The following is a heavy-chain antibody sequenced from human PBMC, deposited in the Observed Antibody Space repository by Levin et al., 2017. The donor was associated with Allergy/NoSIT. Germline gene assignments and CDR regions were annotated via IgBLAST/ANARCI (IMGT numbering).Heavy chain of an antibody. V-gene: IGHV3-11*01. CDR2: ISSSGSSI. J-gene: IGHJ5*02. CDR3: ARDGRPTRRFDP. D-gene: IGHD1-1*01. CDR1: GFIFSDYY. Sequence: SCAASGFIFSDYYMSWIRQAPGKGLEWISYISSSGSSIYYADSVKGRFTIPRDNAKNSVYLQMNSLRAEDTAVYHCARDGRPTRRFDPWGQGTLVTVSS.